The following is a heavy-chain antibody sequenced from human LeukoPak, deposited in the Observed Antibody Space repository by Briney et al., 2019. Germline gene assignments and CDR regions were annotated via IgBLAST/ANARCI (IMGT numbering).Heavy chain of an antibody. CDR2: INHSGST. V-gene: IGHV4-34*01. CDR3: ARSYAPDIRYYYYYYMGV. Sequence: PSETLSLTCAVYGGSFSGYYWSWIRQPPGKGLEWIGEINHSGSTNYNPSLKSRVTISVDTSKNQFSLKLSSVTAADTAVYYCARSYAPDIRYYYYYYMGVWGKGTTVTVSS. D-gene: IGHD3-9*01. J-gene: IGHJ6*03. CDR1: GGSFSGYY.